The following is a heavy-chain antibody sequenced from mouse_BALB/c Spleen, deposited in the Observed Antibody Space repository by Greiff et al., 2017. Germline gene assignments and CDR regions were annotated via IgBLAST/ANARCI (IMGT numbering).Heavy chain of an antibody. Sequence: DVKLVESGGGLVQPGGSRKLSCAASGFTFSSFGMHWVRQAPEKGLEWVAYISSGSSTIYYADTVKGRFTISRDNPKNTLFLQMTSLRSEDTAMYYCARKWEYYAMDYWGQGTSVTVSS. D-gene: IGHD1-3*01. CDR3: ARKWEYYAMDY. CDR1: GFTFSSFG. CDR2: ISSGSSTI. V-gene: IGHV5-17*02. J-gene: IGHJ4*01.